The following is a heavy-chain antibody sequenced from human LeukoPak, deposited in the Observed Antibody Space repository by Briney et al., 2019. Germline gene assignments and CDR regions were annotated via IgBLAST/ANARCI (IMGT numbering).Heavy chain of an antibody. V-gene: IGHV4-34*01. Sequence: SETLSLTCAVYGGSFSGYYWSWIRQPPGKGLEWIGEINHSGSTNYNPSLKSRVTISVDTSKNQFSLKLSSVTAADTAAYYCARDRYCSGGSCPNFDYWGQGTLVTVSS. J-gene: IGHJ4*02. D-gene: IGHD2-15*01. CDR2: INHSGST. CDR3: ARDRYCSGGSCPNFDY. CDR1: GGSFSGYY.